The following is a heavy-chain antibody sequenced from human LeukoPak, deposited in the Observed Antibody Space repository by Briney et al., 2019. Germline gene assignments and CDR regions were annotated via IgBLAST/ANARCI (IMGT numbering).Heavy chain of an antibody. D-gene: IGHD6-13*01. J-gene: IGHJ4*02. CDR3: ARPRDSGWSKTWDY. CDR2: IKQDGSEK. V-gene: IGHV3-7*03. Sequence: GGSLRLSCEGSGFTFRTYWMTWVRQAPGKRLEWVANIKQDGSEKYYVDSVKGRFTISRGIAQNSLYLQMNSLRAEDTAVYYCARPRDSGWSKTWDYWGQGTLVTVSS. CDR1: GFTFRTYW.